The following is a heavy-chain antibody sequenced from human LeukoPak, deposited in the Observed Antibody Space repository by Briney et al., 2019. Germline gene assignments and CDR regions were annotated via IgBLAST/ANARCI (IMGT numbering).Heavy chain of an antibody. CDR1: GGSFSGYY. D-gene: IGHD3-9*01. CDR3: ARFSLLRYFDRRNAFDI. V-gene: IGHV4-34*01. Sequence: PSETLSLTCAIYGGSFSGYYWSWIRQPPGKGLEWIGEINHSGSTNYNPSLKSRVTISVDTSKNQFSLKLSSVTAADTAVYYCARFSLLRYFDRRNAFDIWGQGTMVTVSS. J-gene: IGHJ3*02. CDR2: INHSGST.